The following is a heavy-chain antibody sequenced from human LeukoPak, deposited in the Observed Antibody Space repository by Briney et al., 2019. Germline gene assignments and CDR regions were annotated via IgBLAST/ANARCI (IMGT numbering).Heavy chain of an antibody. V-gene: IGHV1-24*01. CDR1: GYTLTELS. CDR2: FDPEDGET. D-gene: IGHD3-22*01. Sequence: ASVKVSCKVSGYTLTELSMHWVRQAPGKGLEWMGGFDPEDGETIYAQKFQGRATMTEDTSTDTAYMELSSLRSEDTAVYYCATNTYYYDSSGSWFDPWGQGTLVTVSS. CDR3: ATNTYYYDSSGSWFDP. J-gene: IGHJ5*02.